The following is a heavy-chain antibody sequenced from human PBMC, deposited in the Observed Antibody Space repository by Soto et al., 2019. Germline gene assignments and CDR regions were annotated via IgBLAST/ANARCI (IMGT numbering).Heavy chain of an antibody. D-gene: IGHD2-15*01. CDR2: ISGSGGST. CDR3: AKANDYIVGVVAAVPTPFDY. CDR1: GFTFSSYA. Sequence: GGSLRLSCAASGFTFSSYAMSWVRQAPGKGLEWVSAISGSGGSTYYADSVKGRFTISRDNSKNTLYLQMNSLRAEDTAVYYCAKANDYIVGVVAAVPTPFDYWGQGTLVTVSS. J-gene: IGHJ4*02. V-gene: IGHV3-23*01.